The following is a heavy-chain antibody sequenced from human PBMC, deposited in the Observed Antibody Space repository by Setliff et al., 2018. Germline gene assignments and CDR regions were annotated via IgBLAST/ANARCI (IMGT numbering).Heavy chain of an antibody. D-gene: IGHD2-2*01. Sequence: PGGSLRLSCAASGFSFSGYWMSWVRQAPGKGLEWVANITQDGSEKYYADSVKGRFTISRDNAKNSLYLQMNSLRAEDMALYYCAKGYCSSTSCYVDYWGQGTLVTVSS. V-gene: IGHV3-7*03. CDR3: AKGYCSSTSCYVDY. CDR2: ITQDGSEK. J-gene: IGHJ4*02. CDR1: GFSFSGYW.